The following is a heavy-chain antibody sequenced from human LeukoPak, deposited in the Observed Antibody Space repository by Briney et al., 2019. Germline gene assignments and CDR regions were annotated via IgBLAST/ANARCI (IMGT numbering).Heavy chain of an antibody. CDR2: ISSSSSYI. CDR3: ARALHYYGSGSHYYYGMDV. V-gene: IGHV3-21*01. J-gene: IGHJ6*02. CDR1: GFTFSSYS. D-gene: IGHD3-10*01. Sequence: GGSLRLSCAASGFTFSSYSMNWVRQAPGKGLEWVSSISSSSSYIYYADSVKGQFTISRDNAKNSLYLQMNSLRAEDTAVYYCARALHYYGSGSHYYYGMDVWGQGTTVTVSS.